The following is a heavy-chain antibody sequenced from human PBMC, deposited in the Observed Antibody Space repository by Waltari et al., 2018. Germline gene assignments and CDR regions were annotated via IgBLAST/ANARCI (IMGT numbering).Heavy chain of an antibody. CDR2: NYYSGST. Sequence: QVQLQESGPGLVKPSQTLSLTCTVSCGSISSGDYYCSWIRQPPGKGLEWIRYNYYSGSTYYNPTIKSRVTISVDKSKNQFSLKLSSVADADTAVYYCGRVKVGALDYWGQGTLVTVSS. D-gene: IGHD3-22*01. CDR1: CGSISSGDYY. V-gene: IGHV4-30-4*08. J-gene: IGHJ4*02. CDR3: GRVKVGALDY.